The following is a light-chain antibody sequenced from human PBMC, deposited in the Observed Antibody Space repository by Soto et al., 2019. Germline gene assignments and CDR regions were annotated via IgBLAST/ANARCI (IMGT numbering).Light chain of an antibody. V-gene: IGKV3-15*01. J-gene: IGKJ1*01. CDR3: QQYNNWWT. Sequence: EIVMTQSPATLSVSPGERATLSCRASQSVSINLAWYQKKPGQAPRLLIYGASTRATGIPARFSGSGSGTEFTLTISSLQSADFAFYYCQQYNNWWTFGQGTRVDIK. CDR1: QSVSIN. CDR2: GAS.